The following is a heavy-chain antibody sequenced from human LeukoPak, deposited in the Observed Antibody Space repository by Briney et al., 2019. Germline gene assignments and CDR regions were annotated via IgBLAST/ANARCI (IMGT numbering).Heavy chain of an antibody. CDR1: GGSFSGYY. D-gene: IGHD3-9*01. CDR2: INHSGST. Sequence: KPSETLSLTCAVYGGSFSGYYWSWIRQPPGKGLEWIGEINHSGSTNYNPSLKSRVTISVDTSKNQFSLKLSSVTAADTAVYYCARAVDWLLPFFDYWGQGTLVTVSS. CDR3: ARAVDWLLPFFDY. J-gene: IGHJ4*02. V-gene: IGHV4-34*01.